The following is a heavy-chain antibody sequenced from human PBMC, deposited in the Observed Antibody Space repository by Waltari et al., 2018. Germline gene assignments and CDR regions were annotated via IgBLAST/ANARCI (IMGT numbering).Heavy chain of an antibody. J-gene: IGHJ5*02. D-gene: IGHD1-26*01. CDR2: MDYSGSS. Sequence: QVQLQESGPGLVKPSETLSLTCAVSGDSLRSYYWTWIRQPPGKGLEWVGYMDYSGSSSYHPSLRSRVTMSVDTSKNQFSLRLNSVTAADTAVYYCARRRGVGANRDWFDPWGQGTLVTVSS. CDR1: GDSLRSYY. CDR3: ARRRGVGANRDWFDP. V-gene: IGHV4-59*08.